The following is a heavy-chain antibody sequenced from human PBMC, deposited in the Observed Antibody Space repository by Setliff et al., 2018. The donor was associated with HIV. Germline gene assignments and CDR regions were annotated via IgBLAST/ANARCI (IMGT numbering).Heavy chain of an antibody. D-gene: IGHD3-22*01. V-gene: IGHV4-34*01. CDR2: IEHSGST. Sequence: SETLSLTCAVYDGSLSGYYWSWIRQPPGKGLEWIGEIEHSGSTSYNPSLKSRVTISVDTSKNQFSLKLSSVTAADTAVYYCARLRYYYDSSGYYYGYYGMDVWGQGTTVTVSS. J-gene: IGHJ6*02. CDR3: ARLRYYYDSSGYYYGYYGMDV. CDR1: DGSLSGYY.